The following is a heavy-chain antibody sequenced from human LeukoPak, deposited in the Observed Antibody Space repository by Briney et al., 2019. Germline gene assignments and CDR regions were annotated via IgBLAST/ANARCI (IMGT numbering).Heavy chain of an antibody. V-gene: IGHV3-30-3*01. CDR3: ARDIVVVVAATGVDY. D-gene: IGHD2-15*01. CDR2: ISYDGSNK. Sequence: GGSLRLSCAASGFTFSNFAMHWVRHAPGKGLEWVAVISYDGSNKYYADSVKGRFTISRDNSKNTLYLQMNSLRTEDTAVYYCARDIVVVVAATGVDYWGQGTLVTVSS. CDR1: GFTFSNFA. J-gene: IGHJ4*02.